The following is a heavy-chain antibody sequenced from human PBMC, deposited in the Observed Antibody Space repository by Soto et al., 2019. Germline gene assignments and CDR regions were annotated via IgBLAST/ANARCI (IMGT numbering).Heavy chain of an antibody. CDR3: ARGREWELHNWFDP. Sequence: PSETLSLTCTVSGGSISSGGYYWSWIRQHPGKGLEWIGYIYYSGSTYYNPSLKSRVTISVDTSKNQFSLKLSSVTAADTAVYYCARGREWELHNWFDPWGQGTLVTVSS. J-gene: IGHJ5*02. CDR2: IYYSGST. CDR1: GGSISSGGYY. V-gene: IGHV4-31*03. D-gene: IGHD1-26*01.